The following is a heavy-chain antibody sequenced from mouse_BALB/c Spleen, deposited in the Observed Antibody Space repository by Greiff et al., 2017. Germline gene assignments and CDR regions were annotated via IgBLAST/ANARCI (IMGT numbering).Heavy chain of an antibody. Sequence: VQLQQSGPELMKPGASVKISCKASGYSFTSYYMHWVKQSHGKSLEWIGYIDPFNGGTSYNQKFKGKATLTVDKSSSTAYMHLSSLTSEDSAVYYCASITTATEGFAYWGQGTLVTVSA. CDR3: ASITTATEGFAY. J-gene: IGHJ3*01. D-gene: IGHD1-2*01. CDR1: GYSFTSYY. CDR2: IDPFNGGT. V-gene: IGHV1S135*01.